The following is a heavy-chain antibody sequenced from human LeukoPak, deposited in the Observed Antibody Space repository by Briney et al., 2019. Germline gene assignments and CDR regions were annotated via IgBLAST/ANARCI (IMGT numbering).Heavy chain of an antibody. CDR3: ARGVARHWYFDL. J-gene: IGHJ2*01. D-gene: IGHD2-15*01. CDR2: INHSGST. Sequence: SETLSLTCAVSGGSFSAYYRSWIRQPPGKGLEWIGEINHSGSTNYNPSLKSRVTISVDTSKNQFSLKLSSVTAADTAVYYCARGVARHWYFDLWGRGTLVTVSS. CDR1: GGSFSAYY. V-gene: IGHV4-34*01.